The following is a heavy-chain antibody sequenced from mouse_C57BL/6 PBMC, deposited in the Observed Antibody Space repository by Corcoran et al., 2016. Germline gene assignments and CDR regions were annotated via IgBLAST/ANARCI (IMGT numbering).Heavy chain of an antibody. V-gene: IGHV3-6*01. CDR1: GYSITSGYY. CDR2: ISYDGSN. Sequence: DVQLQESGPGLVKPSQSLSLTCSVTGYSITSGYYWNRIRQFPGNKLEWMGYISYDGSNNYNPSLKNRISITRDTSKNQFFLKLNSVTTEDTATYYCARNYGSSYDDYWGQGTTLTVSS. J-gene: IGHJ2*01. D-gene: IGHD1-1*01. CDR3: ARNYGSSYDDY.